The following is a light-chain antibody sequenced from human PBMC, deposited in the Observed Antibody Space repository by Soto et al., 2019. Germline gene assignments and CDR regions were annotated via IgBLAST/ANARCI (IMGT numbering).Light chain of an antibody. V-gene: IGKV3-11*01. CDR1: QSVGNF. CDR3: QQRSNWPPLT. Sequence: EVVLTQSPAILSLSPGERATLSCRASQSVGNFLTWYQQKPGQAPRLLIYDASTRATGIPARFSGSGSGTDFALTISSLEPDDFAVYCCQQRSNWPPLTFGGGTKVEIK. J-gene: IGKJ4*01. CDR2: DAS.